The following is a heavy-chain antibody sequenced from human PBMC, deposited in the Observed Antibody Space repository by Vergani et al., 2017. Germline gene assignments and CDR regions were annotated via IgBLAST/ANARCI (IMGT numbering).Heavy chain of an antibody. D-gene: IGHD2-15*01. CDR2: ISSSSSYI. CDR3: ARDGDVLGYCSGGSCYYGMDV. Sequence: EVQLVESGGGLVKPGGSLRLSCAASGFTFSSYSMNWVRQAPGKGLEWVSSISSSSSYIYYADSVKGRFTISRDNAKNLLCLQMNSLRAEETAVYYCARDGDVLGYCSGGSCYYGMDVWGQGTTVTVSS. J-gene: IGHJ6*02. CDR1: GFTFSSYS. V-gene: IGHV3-21*01.